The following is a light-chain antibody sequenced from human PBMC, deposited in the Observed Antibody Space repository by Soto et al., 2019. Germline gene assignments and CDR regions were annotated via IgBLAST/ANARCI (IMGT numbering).Light chain of an antibody. J-gene: IGKJ1*01. CDR3: QKYYSAPET. Sequence: DIQMTQSPSSLSASVGDRVTITCRASQGISSYLAWYQQKPGKVPKVLIYAASTLHSGVPSRFSGSGSGTEFTLTISNVQPEDVATYYCQKYYSAPETFGQGPKVDIK. V-gene: IGKV1-27*01. CDR2: AAS. CDR1: QGISSY.